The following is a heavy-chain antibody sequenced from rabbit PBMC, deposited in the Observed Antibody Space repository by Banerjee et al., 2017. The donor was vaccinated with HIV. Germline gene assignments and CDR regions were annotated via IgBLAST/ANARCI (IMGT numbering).Heavy chain of an antibody. CDR2: IDSSSIT. CDR1: GFSFSNSYY. J-gene: IGHJ4*01. D-gene: IGHD7-1*01. CDR3: ARVGPGYAGYGPLWL. Sequence: QEQLEESGGDLVKPGASLTLTCTTSGFSFSNSYYMCWVRQAPGKGLEWIGCIDSSSITWYASWVNGRFTISKTSSTTVTLQMTSLTAADTATYFCARVGPGYAGYGPLWLWGQGTLVTVS. V-gene: IGHV1S45*01.